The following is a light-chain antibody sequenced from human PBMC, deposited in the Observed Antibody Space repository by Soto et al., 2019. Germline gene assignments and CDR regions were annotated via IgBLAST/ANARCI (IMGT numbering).Light chain of an antibody. Sequence: EILMTQSPAPLSVSPGERATLSCRASQSVTYNLAWYQQRPGQAPRLLIYSASTRATGIPARFSGSGSGTEFTLTISSLQSEDFAVYYCQQYDNWPPMYTFGQGTKLEIK. V-gene: IGKV3-15*01. CDR2: SAS. CDR1: QSVTYN. J-gene: IGKJ2*01. CDR3: QQYDNWPPMYT.